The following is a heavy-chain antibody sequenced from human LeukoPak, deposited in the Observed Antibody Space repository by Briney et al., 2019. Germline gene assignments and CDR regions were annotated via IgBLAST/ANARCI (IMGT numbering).Heavy chain of an antibody. CDR2: INPNSGGT. Sequence: ASVKVSCKASGYAFTSYYMHWVRQAPGQGLEWMGIINPNSGGTNYAQKFQGWVTMTRDTSISTAYMELSRLRSDDTAVYYCATGIGSWADYWGQGTLVTVSS. CDR3: ATGIGSWADY. J-gene: IGHJ4*02. CDR1: GYAFTSYY. D-gene: IGHD6-13*01. V-gene: IGHV1-2*04.